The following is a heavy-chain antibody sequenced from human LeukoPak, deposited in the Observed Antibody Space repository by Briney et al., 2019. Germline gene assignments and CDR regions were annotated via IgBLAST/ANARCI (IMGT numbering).Heavy chain of an antibody. V-gene: IGHV3-48*04. CDR1: EFTFVRYA. D-gene: IGHD6-13*01. CDR2: ISSSSAKI. J-gene: IGHJ6*03. Sequence: GGSLRLSCAASEFTFVRYAMNGVRQAPGKGLEWVSYISSSSAKIDYAESVKGRFTISRDNSKNSLYLQMDSLRAEDTAVYYCARDPSYASSWYHYMDVWGKGTTVTVSS. CDR3: ARDPSYASSWYHYMDV.